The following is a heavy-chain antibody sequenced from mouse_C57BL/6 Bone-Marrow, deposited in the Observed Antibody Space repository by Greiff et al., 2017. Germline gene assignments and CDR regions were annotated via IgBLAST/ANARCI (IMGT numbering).Heavy chain of an antibody. CDR1: GYTFTSYW. J-gene: IGHJ4*01. V-gene: IGHV1-74*01. CDR2: IHPADSDT. CDR3: ARGEDGGRHQYAMDY. D-gene: IGHD3-2*01. Sequence: QVQLQQPGAELVKPGASVKVSCKASGYTFTSYWMPWVKQRPGQGLEWIGRIHPADSDTNYNQKFKGKATLTVDKSSSTAYMQLSSLTSEDTAKYYGARGEDGGRHQYAMDYWGQGTSVTVSS.